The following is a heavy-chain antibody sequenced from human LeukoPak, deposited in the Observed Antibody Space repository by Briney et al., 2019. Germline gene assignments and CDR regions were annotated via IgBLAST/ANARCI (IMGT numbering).Heavy chain of an antibody. CDR2: IYYSGST. CDR1: GGSFSGYY. V-gene: IGHV4-59*01. Sequence: PSETLSLTCTVSGGSFSGYYWSWIRQPPGKGLEWIGNIYYSGSTNYNPSLKSRVTISVDTSKNQFSLKLSSVTAADTAVYYCTRGSIAYYYMDVWGKGTTVTISS. D-gene: IGHD3-22*01. J-gene: IGHJ6*03. CDR3: TRGSIAYYYMDV.